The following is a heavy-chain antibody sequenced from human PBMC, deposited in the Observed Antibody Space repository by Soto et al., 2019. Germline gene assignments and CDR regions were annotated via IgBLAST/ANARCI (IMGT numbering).Heavy chain of an antibody. Sequence: QVQLVQSGAEVKKPGSSVKVSCKASADTFNSYSLSWLRQAPGQRLEWMGGITPVFGTADYAQSFEDRLTITADDSTSTVYMELSSLGSDDTAVYYCARSLEGTTVTNWFDPWGQGALVTVSS. J-gene: IGHJ5*02. D-gene: IGHD4-17*01. CDR1: ADTFNSYS. CDR2: ITPVFGTA. CDR3: ARSLEGTTVTNWFDP. V-gene: IGHV1-69*01.